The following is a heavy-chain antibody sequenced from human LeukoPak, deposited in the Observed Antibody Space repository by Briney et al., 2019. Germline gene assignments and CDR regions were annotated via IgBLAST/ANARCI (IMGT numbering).Heavy chain of an antibody. V-gene: IGHV3-48*04. Sequence: GGSLRLSCAASGFTFTTYWMAWVRQAPGKGLEWVSYISSSGSTIYYADSVKGRFTISRDNAKNSLYLQMNSLRAEDTAVYYCAELGITMIGGVWGKGTTVTISS. CDR1: GFTFTTYW. J-gene: IGHJ6*04. CDR3: AELGITMIGGV. CDR2: ISSSGSTI. D-gene: IGHD3-10*02.